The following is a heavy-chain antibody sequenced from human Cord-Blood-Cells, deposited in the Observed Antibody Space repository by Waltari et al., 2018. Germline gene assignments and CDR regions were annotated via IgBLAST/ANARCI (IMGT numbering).Heavy chain of an antibody. V-gene: IGHV4-38-2*02. Sequence: QVQLQESGPGLVKPSETLSLTCTVSGYSISSGYYWGWIRQPPGKGLEWIGSIFHSGSTYYNPSRNSRVTISVDTSKNQFSLKLSSVTAADTAVYYCASKGPSGSYYGAFDYWGQGTLVTVSS. J-gene: IGHJ4*02. CDR3: ASKGPSGSYYGAFDY. CDR1: GYSISSGYY. CDR2: IFHSGST. D-gene: IGHD1-26*01.